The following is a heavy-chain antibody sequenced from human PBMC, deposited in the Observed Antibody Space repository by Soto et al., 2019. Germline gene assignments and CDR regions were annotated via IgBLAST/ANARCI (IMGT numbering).Heavy chain of an antibody. CDR2: ISGSGGSA. J-gene: IGHJ4*02. Sequence: EVQLLESGGGLVQPGGSLRLSCAASGFTFSSFAMNWVRQAPGKGLEWVSAISGSGGSAWYADSVKGRFTISRDNSKNTLYLQMNSLRADDTAVYFCAKDRLSGRSNAYDLGDDWGQGTLVTVSS. CDR1: GFTFSSFA. D-gene: IGHD3-3*01. V-gene: IGHV3-23*01. CDR3: AKDRLSGRSNAYDLGDD.